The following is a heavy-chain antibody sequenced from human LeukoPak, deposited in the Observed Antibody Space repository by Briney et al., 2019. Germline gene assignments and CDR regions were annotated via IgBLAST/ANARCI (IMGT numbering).Heavy chain of an antibody. Sequence: GESLKTSCKGSGYSFTSYWIDWVRQMPGKGLEWMGIIYPGDSDTRYSPSFQGQVTISADKSISNAYLQWSSLKASDTAMYYCARGLYSSSWYADYWGQGTLVTVSS. CDR2: IYPGDSDT. V-gene: IGHV5-51*01. CDR1: GYSFTSYW. J-gene: IGHJ4*02. D-gene: IGHD6-13*01. CDR3: ARGLYSSSWYADY.